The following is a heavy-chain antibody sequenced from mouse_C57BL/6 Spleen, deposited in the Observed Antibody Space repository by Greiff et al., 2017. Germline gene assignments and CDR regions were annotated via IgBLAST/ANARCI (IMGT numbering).Heavy chain of an antibody. CDR2: IDPSDSYT. D-gene: IGHD2-4*01. CDR3: ARSRDYDEDCAMDY. J-gene: IGHJ4*01. CDR1: GYTFTSYW. Sequence: QVQLQQPGAELVRPGTSVKLSCKASGYTFTSYWMHWVKQRPGQGLEWIGVIDPSDSYTNYNQKFKGKATLTLDTTSSTAYMQLSSLTSEDSAVYYCARSRDYDEDCAMDYWGQGTSVTVSS. V-gene: IGHV1-59*01.